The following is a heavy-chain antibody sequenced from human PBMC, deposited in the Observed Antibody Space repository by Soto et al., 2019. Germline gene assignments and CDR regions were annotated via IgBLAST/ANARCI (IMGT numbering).Heavy chain of an antibody. D-gene: IGHD2-15*01. CDR3: AIDPGFCSSGICNRYMDV. J-gene: IGHJ6*03. CDR1: GLIVNNNY. CDR2: IHSGNSA. Sequence: EMQLVESGGGLVNPGGSLRLSCAASGLIVNNNYMNWVRQAPGKGLEWVSVIHSGNSASYADSVMGRFTISRHNSKHMVYLQLNSLRGEATAVYYCAIDPGFCSSGICNRYMDVWGKGTTVTVSS. V-gene: IGHV3-53*04.